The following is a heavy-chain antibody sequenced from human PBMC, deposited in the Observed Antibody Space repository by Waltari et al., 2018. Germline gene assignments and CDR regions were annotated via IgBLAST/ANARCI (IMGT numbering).Heavy chain of an antibody. CDR2: FDPEDGET. D-gene: IGHD4-17*01. V-gene: IGHV1-24*01. CDR1: GYTLTELS. CDR3: ATDLHDYGDSRI. J-gene: IGHJ3*02. Sequence: QVQLVQSGAEGKKPGASVKVACKVSGYTLTELSMHWVRQAPGKGLEWMGGFDPEDGETIYAQKFQGRVTMTEDTSTDTAYMELSSLRSEDTAVYYCATDLHDYGDSRIWGQGTMVTVSS.